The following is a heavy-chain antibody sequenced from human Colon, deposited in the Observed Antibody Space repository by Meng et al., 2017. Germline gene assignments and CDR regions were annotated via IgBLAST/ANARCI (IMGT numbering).Heavy chain of an antibody. CDR3: ARDPLAVGPTDRGLDS. V-gene: IGHV4-31*03. CDR1: GDSVSSNSYY. Sequence: QVQLQESGPRLVKPSQTLSLTCTVSGDSVSSNSYYWTWIRQHPGTGLEWIGYIYSGGISHYNPSLKSRITMSIDTSKNQFSLQLTSVTAADTAIDYCARDPLAVGPTDRGLDSWGQGTLVTVSS. D-gene: IGHD1-26*01. J-gene: IGHJ4*02. CDR2: IYSGGIS.